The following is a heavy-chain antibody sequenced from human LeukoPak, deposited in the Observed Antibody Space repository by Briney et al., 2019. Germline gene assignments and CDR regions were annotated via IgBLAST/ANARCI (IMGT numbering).Heavy chain of an antibody. V-gene: IGHV3-30*04. CDR2: ISYDGSNK. J-gene: IGHJ4*02. CDR1: GFTFSSYA. CDR3: ARDSEQLWFTNFDY. Sequence: GGSLRLSCAASGFTFSSYAMHWVRHAPGKGLEWVAVISYDGSNKYYADSVKGRFTISRDNSKNTLYLQMNSLRAEDTAVYYCARDSEQLWFTNFDYWGQGTLVTVSS. D-gene: IGHD5-18*01.